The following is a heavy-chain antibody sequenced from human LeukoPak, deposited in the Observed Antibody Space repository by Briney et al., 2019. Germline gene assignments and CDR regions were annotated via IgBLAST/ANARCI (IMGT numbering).Heavy chain of an antibody. CDR3: VRGSGWVDS. CDR2: IKQDGSDK. CDR1: VFTFSIYW. V-gene: IGHV3-7*03. J-gene: IGHJ5*01. Sequence: GGSLRLSCAASVFTFSIYWMTWVRQPPGKGLEWVANIKQDGSDKYYVDSVKGRFTISRENAQNSVYLQMNSLRVEDTAMYYCVRGSGWVDSWGQGTLVTVS. D-gene: IGHD6-19*01.